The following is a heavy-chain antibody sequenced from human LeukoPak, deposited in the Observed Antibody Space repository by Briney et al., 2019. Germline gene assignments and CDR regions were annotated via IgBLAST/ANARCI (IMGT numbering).Heavy chain of an antibody. CDR2: IWYDGSNK. CDR3: ARAGGSYYTTFDY. V-gene: IGHV3-33*01. Sequence: GGSLRLSRAASGFTFSSYGMHWVRQAPGKGLEWVAVIWYDGSNKYYADSVKGRFTISRDNSKNTLYLQMNSLRAEGTAVYYCARAGGSYYTTFDYWGQGTLVSVSS. J-gene: IGHJ4*02. CDR1: GFTFSSYG. D-gene: IGHD1-26*01.